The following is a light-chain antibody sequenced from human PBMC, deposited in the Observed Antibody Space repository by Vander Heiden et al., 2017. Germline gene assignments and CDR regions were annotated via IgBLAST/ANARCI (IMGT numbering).Light chain of an antibody. Sequence: EIVMMQSPATLSVSPGERATLPCRASQSVSSNLAWYQQKPGQAPMLIFYGASTRAIGIPDRFSGSGCGTEFTLTISSLQSEDFAVYYWQQDNIWWTFGQGTKVEIK. CDR1: QSVSSN. CDR3: QQDNIWWT. J-gene: IGKJ1*01. V-gene: IGKV3D-15*02. CDR2: GAS.